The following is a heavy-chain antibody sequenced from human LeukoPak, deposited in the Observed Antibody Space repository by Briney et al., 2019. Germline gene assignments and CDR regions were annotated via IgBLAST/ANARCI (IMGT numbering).Heavy chain of an antibody. CDR3: ARDRLHYDSLTGYPAD. D-gene: IGHD3-9*01. J-gene: IGHJ4*02. Sequence: GGSLRLSCADSGFTVSSNYMRWVRQAPGKGLEWVSVIYSGGSTHYADSVKGRFTISRDNSKNTLYLQVNSLRAEDTAVYYCARDRLHYDSLTGYPADWGQGTLVTVSS. CDR2: IYSGGST. CDR1: GFTVSSNY. V-gene: IGHV3-66*01.